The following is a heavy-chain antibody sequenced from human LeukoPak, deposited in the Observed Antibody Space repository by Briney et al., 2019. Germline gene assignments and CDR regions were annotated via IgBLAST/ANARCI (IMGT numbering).Heavy chain of an antibody. Sequence: SETLSLTCTVSGGSISSGSYYWGWIRQPPGTGLEWIGSMFYSGSTYYNPSLKSRVTISGDTSKNQFSLKLTSVTAADTAVYYCARATTIKGWFDPWGQGTLVTVSS. D-gene: IGHD1-14*01. J-gene: IGHJ5*02. CDR2: MFYSGST. CDR1: GGSISSGSYY. V-gene: IGHV4-39*01. CDR3: ARATTIKGWFDP.